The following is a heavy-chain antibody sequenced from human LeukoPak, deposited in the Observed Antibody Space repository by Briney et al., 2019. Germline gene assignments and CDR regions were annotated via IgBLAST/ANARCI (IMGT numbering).Heavy chain of an antibody. J-gene: IGHJ4*02. V-gene: IGHV1-2*02. CDR2: INPNSGGT. CDR3: ARAYSSGWQYFDY. CDR1: GYTFTGYY. Sequence: GASVKVSCKASGYTFTGYYMHWVRQAPGQGLEWMGWINPNSGGTNYAQKFQGRVTMTRDTSTSTAYMELSRLRSDDTAVYYCARAYSSGWQYFDYWGQGTLVTVSS. D-gene: IGHD6-19*01.